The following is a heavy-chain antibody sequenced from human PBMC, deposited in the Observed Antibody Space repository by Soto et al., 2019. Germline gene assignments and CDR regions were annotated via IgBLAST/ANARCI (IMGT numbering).Heavy chain of an antibody. J-gene: IGHJ5*02. CDR3: ARDRGIGSKNNWFDP. Sequence: ASVKVSCKASGGTFSSYAISWVRQAPGQGLEWMGGIIPIFGTANYAQKFQGRVTITADESTSTAYMELSSLRSEDTAVYYCARDRGIGSKNNWFDPWGQGTLVTVSS. CDR2: IIPIFGTA. D-gene: IGHD3-10*01. V-gene: IGHV1-69*13. CDR1: GGTFSSYA.